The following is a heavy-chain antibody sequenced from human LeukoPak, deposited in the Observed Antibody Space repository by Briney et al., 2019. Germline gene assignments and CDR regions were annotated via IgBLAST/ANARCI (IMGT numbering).Heavy chain of an antibody. CDR1: GYTFTSYG. CDR3: ARGVDSTSWEYYYYYMDV. J-gene: IGHJ6*03. V-gene: IGHV1-18*01. Sequence: GASVKVSCKASGYTFTSYGISWVRQAPGQGLEWMGWTSAYNGNTNYAQKLQGRVTMTTDTSTSTAYMELRSLRSDDTAVYYCARGVDSTSWEYYYYYMDVWGKGTTVTISS. D-gene: IGHD2-2*01. CDR2: TSAYNGNT.